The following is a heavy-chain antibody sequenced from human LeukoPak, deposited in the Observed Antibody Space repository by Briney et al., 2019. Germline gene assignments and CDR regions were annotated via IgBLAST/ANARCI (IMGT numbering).Heavy chain of an antibody. CDR1: GFTFSSYA. CDR3: AKGLRYFDWLFFDY. J-gene: IGHJ4*02. D-gene: IGHD3-9*01. CDR2: ISGSGGST. V-gene: IGHV3-23*01. Sequence: PGGSLRLSCAASGFTFSSYAMSWVRQAPGKGLEWVSAISGSGGSTYYADSVKGRFTISRDNSKNTLYLQMDSLRAEDTAVYYCAKGLRYFDWLFFDYWGQGTLVTVSS.